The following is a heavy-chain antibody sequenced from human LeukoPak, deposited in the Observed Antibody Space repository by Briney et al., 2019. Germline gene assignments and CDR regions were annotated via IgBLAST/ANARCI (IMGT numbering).Heavy chain of an antibody. V-gene: IGHV3-21*01. CDR1: GFTFSSYS. D-gene: IGHD3-22*01. CDR2: ISSSSSYI. Sequence: GGSLRLSCAASGFTFSSYSMNWVRQAPGKGLEWVSSISSSSSYIYYADSVKGRFTISRDNAKNSLYLQMNSLRAEDTAVYYCARDDASSGYYYDVFNYWGQGTLVTVSS. CDR3: ARDDASSGYYYDVFNY. J-gene: IGHJ4*02.